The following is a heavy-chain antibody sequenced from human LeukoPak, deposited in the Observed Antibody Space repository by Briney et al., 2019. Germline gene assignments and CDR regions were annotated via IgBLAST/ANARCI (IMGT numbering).Heavy chain of an antibody. J-gene: IGHJ4*02. CDR1: GFTFSSYG. Sequence: PGGSLRLSCAASGFTFSSYGMHWVRQAPGKGPLWVSHINGDGSTTNYADSVKGRFTISRDNAKNTLYLQMNSLRAEDTAVYYCAEAASVRGVSYWGQGTLVTVSS. CDR3: AEAASVRGVSY. CDR2: INGDGSTT. D-gene: IGHD3-10*01. V-gene: IGHV3-74*01.